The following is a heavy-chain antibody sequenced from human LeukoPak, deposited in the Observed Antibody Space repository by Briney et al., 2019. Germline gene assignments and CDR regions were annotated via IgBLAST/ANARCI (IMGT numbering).Heavy chain of an antibody. CDR3: ARHTALERVDY. J-gene: IGHJ4*02. V-gene: IGHV4-59*08. D-gene: IGHD1-1*01. CDR2: VRYSGT. Sequence: SETLSLTCTVSGGSISYYYWSWIRQPPGQGLEWIGYVRYSGTNYNPSLKSRVTISVDTSKNQFSLKLSSLTATDTAVYYCARHTALERVDYWGLGTLVTVS. CDR1: GGSISYYY.